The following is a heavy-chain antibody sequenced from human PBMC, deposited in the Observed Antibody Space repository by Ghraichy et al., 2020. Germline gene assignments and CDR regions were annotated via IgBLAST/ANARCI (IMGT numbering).Heavy chain of an antibody. Sequence: ASVKVSCKASGYTFTSHGISWVRQAPGQGLEWMGWISSYNGNTYYAQTFQGRLTLTTDTSTNTAHMELRSLRSDDTADDTAVYYCARGGQMAAVASGMSYYYYAMDVCGQGTTVTVSS. V-gene: IGHV1-18*01. CDR1: GYTFTSHG. CDR2: ISSYNGNT. J-gene: IGHJ6*02. CDR3: ARGGQMAAVASGMSYYYYAMDV. D-gene: IGHD3-10*01.